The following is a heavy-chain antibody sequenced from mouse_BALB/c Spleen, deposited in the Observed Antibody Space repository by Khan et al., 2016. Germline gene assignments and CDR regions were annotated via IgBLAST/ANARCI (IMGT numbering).Heavy chain of an antibody. CDR2: ISTYSGNT. J-gene: IGHJ3*01. CDR3: ARGGYGYDGWFAY. V-gene: IGHV1S137*01. CDR1: GYTFTDDA. D-gene: IGHD2-2*01. Sequence: QVQLQQSGPELVRPGVSVKISCKGSGYTFTDDAMHWVKQSHAKSLEWIGVISTYSGNTNYNQKFKGKATMTVDKSSSTAYMELARLTSEDSAIYYCARGGYGYDGWFAYWGQGTLVTVSA.